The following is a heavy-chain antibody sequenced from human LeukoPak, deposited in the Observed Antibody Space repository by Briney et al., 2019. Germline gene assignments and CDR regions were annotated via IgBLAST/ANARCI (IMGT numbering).Heavy chain of an antibody. CDR1: GFTFSSYA. Sequence: PGGSLRLSCAASGFTFSSYAMSWVRQAPGKGLEWVSAISGSGGSTYYADSVKGRFTISRDNSKNTLYLQMNSLRAEDTAVYYCAKEGYSSSSMPSGYDYWGQGTLVTVSS. CDR2: ISGSGGST. D-gene: IGHD6-6*01. CDR3: AKEGYSSSSMPSGYDY. J-gene: IGHJ4*02. V-gene: IGHV3-23*01.